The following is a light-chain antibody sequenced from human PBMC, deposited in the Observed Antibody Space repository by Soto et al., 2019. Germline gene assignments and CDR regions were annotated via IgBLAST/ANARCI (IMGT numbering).Light chain of an antibody. CDR3: QQYNKWPRT. J-gene: IGKJ1*01. CDR2: GAS. V-gene: IGKV3-20*01. CDR1: QSVSSSY. Sequence: EIVLTQSLDTLCLSPGERATLSCIASQSVSSSYLAWYQQKPGQAPRLLIYGASSRATGIPDRFSGSGSGTDFTLTISRLEPEDFAVYYCQQYNKWPRTFGQGTKVDI.